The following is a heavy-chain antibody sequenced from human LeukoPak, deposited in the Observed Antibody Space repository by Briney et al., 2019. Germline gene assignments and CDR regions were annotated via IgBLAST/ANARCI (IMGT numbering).Heavy chain of an antibody. CDR2: IYYSGST. V-gene: IGHV4-30-4*01. J-gene: IGHJ4*02. D-gene: IGHD1-1*01. Sequence: SETLSLTCTVSGGSISSGDYYWSWIRQPPGKGLEWIGYIYYSGSTHYNPSLKSRVTISVDTSKNQFSLKLSSVTAADTAVYYRASALRVAGTTSFDYWGQGTLVTVSS. CDR3: ASALRVAGTTSFDY. CDR1: GGSISSGDYY.